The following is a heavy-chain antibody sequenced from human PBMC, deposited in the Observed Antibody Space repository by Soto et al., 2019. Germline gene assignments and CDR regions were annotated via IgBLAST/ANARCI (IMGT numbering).Heavy chain of an antibody. CDR1: GFSFSSYA. V-gene: IGHV3-23*01. J-gene: IGHJ4*02. CDR2: ISSSGGTT. D-gene: IGHD3-22*01. CDR3: ARTEFFVRGYYYDSSGYSFDY. Sequence: PGGSLRLSCAASGFSFSSYAMTWVRQTPGKGLEWVSTISSSGGTTYYADSVKGRFTISRDNSKNTLYLQMNSLRAEDTAVYYCARTEFFVRGYYYDSSGYSFDYWGQGTLVTVSS.